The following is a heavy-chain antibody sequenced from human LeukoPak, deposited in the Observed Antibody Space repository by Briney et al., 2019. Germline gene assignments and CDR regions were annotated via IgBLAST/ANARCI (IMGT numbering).Heavy chain of an antibody. J-gene: IGHJ4*02. CDR3: AREATNYGDHTMMI. CDR1: GFTFSSYE. D-gene: IGHD4-17*01. Sequence: GGSLILSCAASGFTFSSYEMNWVRQAPGKGLEWVSYISSSGSTIYYADSVKGRFTISRDNAKNSLYLQMNSLRAEDTAVYYCAREATNYGDHTMMIWGQGTLVTVSS. CDR2: ISSSGSTI. V-gene: IGHV3-48*03.